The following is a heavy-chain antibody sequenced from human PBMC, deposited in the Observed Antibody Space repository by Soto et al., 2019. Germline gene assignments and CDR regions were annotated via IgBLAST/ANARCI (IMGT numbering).Heavy chain of an antibody. CDR2: INAGNGNT. CDR1: GYTFTSYA. CDR3: ASADSRVSYNYYGMDV. Sequence: ASVKVSCKASGYTFTSYAMHWVRQAPGQRLEWMGWINAGNGNTKYSQKFQGRVTITRDTSASTAYMELSSLRSEDTAVYYCASADSRVSYNYYGMDVWDQGTTVTVSS. D-gene: IGHD6-13*01. J-gene: IGHJ6*02. V-gene: IGHV1-3*01.